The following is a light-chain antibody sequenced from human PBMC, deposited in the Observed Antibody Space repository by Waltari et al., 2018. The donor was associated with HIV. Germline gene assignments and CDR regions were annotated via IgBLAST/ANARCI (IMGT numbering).Light chain of an antibody. V-gene: IGKV3-20*01. CDR1: QSVSSSY. J-gene: IGKJ4*01. CDR3: QQYGSSPGLT. CDR2: GES. Sequence: EIVLTQSPGTLSLSPRDSATLSCRASQSVSSSYLAGYQQKPGQATRLLIYGESSRAPGIPDRFSGSGSGTDFTLTISRLEPEDFAVYYCQQYGSSPGLTFGGGTKVEIK.